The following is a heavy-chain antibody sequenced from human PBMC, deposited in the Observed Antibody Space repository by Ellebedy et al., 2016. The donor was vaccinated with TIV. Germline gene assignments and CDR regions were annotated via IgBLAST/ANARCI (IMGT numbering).Heavy chain of an antibody. CDR3: ARDLIQLLWFGEFKGYYYYGMDV. V-gene: IGHV1-46*01. CDR2: INPSGGST. J-gene: IGHJ6*02. Sequence: ASVKVSXKASGYTFTSYYMHWVRQAPGQGLEWMGIINPSGGSTSYAQKFQGRVTMTRNTSISTAYMELSSLRSEDTAVYYCARDLIQLLWFGEFKGYYYYGMDVWGQGTTVTVSS. D-gene: IGHD3-10*01. CDR1: GYTFTSYY.